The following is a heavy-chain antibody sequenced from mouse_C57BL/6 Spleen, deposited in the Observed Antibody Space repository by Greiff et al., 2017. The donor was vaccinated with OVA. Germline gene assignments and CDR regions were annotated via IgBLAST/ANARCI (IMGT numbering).Heavy chain of an antibody. J-gene: IGHJ1*03. CDR1: GFTFTDYY. V-gene: IGHV7-3*01. CDR2: IRNKANGYTT. CDR3: ARPYYYCSRDWYFDV. D-gene: IGHD1-1*01. Sequence: EVKVESGGGLVQPGGSLSLSCAASGFTFTDYYMSWVRQPPGKALEWLGFIRNKANGYTTEYSASVKGRFTISRDNSQSILYLQMNDRGAEDSATYYCARPYYYCSRDWYFDVWGTGTTVTVSS.